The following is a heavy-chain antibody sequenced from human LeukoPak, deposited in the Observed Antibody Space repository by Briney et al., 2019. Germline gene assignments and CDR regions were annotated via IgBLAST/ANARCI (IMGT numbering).Heavy chain of an antibody. CDR1: GYTFTSYD. D-gene: IGHD3-10*01. CDR2: MNPNSGNT. J-gene: IGHJ6*02. Sequence: GASVKVSCKASGYTFTSYDINWVRQATGQGLEWMGWMNPNSGNTGYAQKFQGRVTMTRNTSISTAYMELSSLRSEDTAVYYCARADSGLLGFGELWYGMDVWGQGTTVTVSS. V-gene: IGHV1-8*01. CDR3: ARADSGLLGFGELWYGMDV.